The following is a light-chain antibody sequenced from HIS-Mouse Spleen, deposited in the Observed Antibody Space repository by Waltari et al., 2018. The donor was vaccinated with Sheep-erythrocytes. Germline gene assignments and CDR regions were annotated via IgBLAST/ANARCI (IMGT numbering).Light chain of an antibody. J-gene: IGLJ3*02. Sequence: QSALTQPASASGSPGQSLTISCTGTSSDVGSDNLVSWYQQHPGKAPKLMIYEGSKRPSGVSNRFSGSKSGNTASLTISGLQAEDEADYYCCSYAGSSTPWVFGGGTKLTVL. CDR3: CSYAGSSTPWV. CDR1: SSDVGSDNL. CDR2: EGS. V-gene: IGLV2-23*01.